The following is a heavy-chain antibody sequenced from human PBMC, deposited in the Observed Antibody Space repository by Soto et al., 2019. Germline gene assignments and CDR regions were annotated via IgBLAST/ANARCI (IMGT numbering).Heavy chain of an antibody. Sequence: GGSLRLSCAASGFTFTSYSMNWVRQAPGKGLEWVSYIRSSSSTIYYADSVKGRSTISRDNAKNSLYLQMNSLRDEDTAVYYCARARYDYGDSTFDYWGQGTLVTVSS. CDR3: ARARYDYGDSTFDY. V-gene: IGHV3-48*02. J-gene: IGHJ4*02. CDR1: GFTFTSYS. CDR2: IRSSSSTI. D-gene: IGHD4-17*01.